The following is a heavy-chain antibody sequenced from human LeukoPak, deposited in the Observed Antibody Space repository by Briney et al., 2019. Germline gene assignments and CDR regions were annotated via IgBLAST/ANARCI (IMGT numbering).Heavy chain of an antibody. V-gene: IGHV3-48*03. J-gene: IGHJ4*02. Sequence: GGSLRLSCAASGFTFSSYEMNWVRQAPGKGLELVSYISSSGSTIYYADSVKGRFTISRDNAKNSLYLQMNSLRAEDTAVYYCARGEESSSTDPFDYWGQGTLVTVSS. CDR1: GFTFSSYE. CDR2: ISSSGSTI. D-gene: IGHD2-2*01. CDR3: ARGEESSSTDPFDY.